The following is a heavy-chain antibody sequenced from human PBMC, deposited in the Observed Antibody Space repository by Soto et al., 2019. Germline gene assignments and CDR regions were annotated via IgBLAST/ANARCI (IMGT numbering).Heavy chain of an antibody. J-gene: IGHJ4*02. CDR3: AKGEGGSYFRRPFIDY. CDR1: GITFSSYG. D-gene: IGHD1-26*01. Sequence: QVQLVESGGGVVQPGRSLRLSCAASGITFSSYGMHWVRQAPGKGLEWVAVISYDGSNKYYADSVKGRFTISRDNSKNTLYLQMNSLRAEDTAVYYCAKGEGGSYFRRPFIDYWGQGTLVTVSS. V-gene: IGHV3-30*18. CDR2: ISYDGSNK.